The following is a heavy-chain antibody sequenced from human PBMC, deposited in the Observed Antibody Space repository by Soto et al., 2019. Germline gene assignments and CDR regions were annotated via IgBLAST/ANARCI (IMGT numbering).Heavy chain of an antibody. V-gene: IGHV4-59*12. CDR1: GGSITSSY. D-gene: IGHD2-15*01. Sequence: KTSETLSLTCTVSGGSITSSYWSWIRRPPGKGLEWIAYIYDTGISGYTPSTSYNPSLKSRVTMSVDTSKSQFSLKLTSVTAADTAVYYCGCRVEDISYDYYGMDVWGQGTTVTVSS. J-gene: IGHJ6*02. CDR3: GCRVEDISYDYYGMDV. CDR2: IYDTGISGYTPST.